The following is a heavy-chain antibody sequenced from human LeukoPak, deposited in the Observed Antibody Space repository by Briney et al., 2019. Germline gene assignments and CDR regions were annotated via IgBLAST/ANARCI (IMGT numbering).Heavy chain of an antibody. Sequence: ASVKVSCKASGYTFTSYYMHWVRQAPGQGLEWMGIINPSGGSTSYAQKFQGRVSMTRDTATSTVYMQLSSLRSEVTAVYYCAIDGNDGFDYWGQGTLVTVSS. CDR2: INPSGGST. CDR3: AIDGNDGFDY. CDR1: GYTFTSYY. D-gene: IGHD1-1*01. V-gene: IGHV1-46*01. J-gene: IGHJ4*02.